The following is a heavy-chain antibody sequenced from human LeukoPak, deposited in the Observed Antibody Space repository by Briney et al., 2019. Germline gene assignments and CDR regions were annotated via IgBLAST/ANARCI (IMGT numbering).Heavy chain of an antibody. V-gene: IGHV4-61*02. CDR2: IYTSGST. Sequence: SETLSLTCTVSGGSISSGGYYWSWIRQPAGKGLEWIGRIYTSGSTNYNPSLKSRVTMSVDTSKNQFSLKLSSVTAADTAVYYCARDGAGHGSYGRFDYWGQGTLVTVSS. CDR1: GGSISSGGYY. CDR3: ARDGAGHGSYGRFDY. J-gene: IGHJ4*02. D-gene: IGHD1-26*01.